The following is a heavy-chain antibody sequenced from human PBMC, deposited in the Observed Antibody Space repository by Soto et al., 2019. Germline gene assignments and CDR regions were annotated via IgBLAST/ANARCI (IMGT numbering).Heavy chain of an antibody. D-gene: IGHD5-12*01. J-gene: IGHJ4*02. CDR1: GLICCNYW. Sequence: GGAPWISCAARGLICCNYWMHWIRQDPGKGLVWVSRIKNDGSSTNYADSVKGRFTISRDNAKNTLYLQMDSLRAEDTAVYYCARESSGYSCYFDYWGQGTLLTVS. V-gene: IGHV3-74*01. CDR3: ARESSGYSCYFDY. CDR2: IKNDGSST.